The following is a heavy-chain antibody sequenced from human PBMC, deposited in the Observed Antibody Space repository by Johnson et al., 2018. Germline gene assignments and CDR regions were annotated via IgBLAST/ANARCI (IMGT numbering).Heavy chain of an antibody. V-gene: IGHV3-48*01. J-gene: IGHJ4*02. CDR1: GFTFSSYS. D-gene: IGHD4-11*01. Sequence: VQLQESGGGLVQPGGSXRLSCTASGFTFSSYSMNWVRQAPGKGLEWVSYIYATGRTGYYADSVKGRFTVSRDNAENSVQLQMTSLRAEDTAVYYCARDRVDSTPGPFDYWGQGTLVTVSS. CDR2: IYATGRTG. CDR3: ARDRVDSTPGPFDY.